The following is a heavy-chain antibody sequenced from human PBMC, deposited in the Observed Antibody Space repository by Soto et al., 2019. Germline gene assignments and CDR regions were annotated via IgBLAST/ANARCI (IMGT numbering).Heavy chain of an antibody. CDR2: INPSGGST. V-gene: IGHV1-46*01. CDR1: GYTFTSYY. CDR3: ASNVGDYDSSGYGFSPDAFDI. Sequence: ASVKVSCKXSGYTFTSYYMHWVRQAPGQGLEWMGIINPSGGSTSYAQKFQGRVTMTRDTSTSTVYMELSSLRSEDTAVYYCASNVGDYDSSGYGFSPDAFDIWGQGTMVTVSS. J-gene: IGHJ3*02. D-gene: IGHD3-22*01.